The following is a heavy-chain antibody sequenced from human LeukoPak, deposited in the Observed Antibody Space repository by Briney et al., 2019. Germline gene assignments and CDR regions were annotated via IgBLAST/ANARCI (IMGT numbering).Heavy chain of an antibody. CDR2: IYTSGST. D-gene: IGHD3-16*02. V-gene: IGHV4-4*07. Sequence: PSETLPLTCTVSGGSISSYYWSWIRQPAGKGLEWIGRIYTSGSTNYNPSLKSRVTMPVDTSKNQFSLKLSSVTAADTAVYYCARARVNYYYYYMDVWGKGTTVTVSS. J-gene: IGHJ6*03. CDR3: ARARVNYYYYYMDV. CDR1: GGSISSYY.